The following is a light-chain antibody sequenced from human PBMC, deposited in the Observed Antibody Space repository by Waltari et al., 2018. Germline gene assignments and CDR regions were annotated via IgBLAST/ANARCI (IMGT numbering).Light chain of an antibody. V-gene: IGLV8-61*01. CDR3: SLYTGSGIWV. Sequence: QTVVTQEPSLSVSPGGTVTLTCALSSGSVSSTSYATWYQQTPGHAPRTLVYKATSRSSGVPDRFSGSILGNKAALTITGAQADDESDYYCSLYTGSGIWVFGGGTKLTVL. J-gene: IGLJ3*02. CDR1: SGSVSSTSY. CDR2: KAT.